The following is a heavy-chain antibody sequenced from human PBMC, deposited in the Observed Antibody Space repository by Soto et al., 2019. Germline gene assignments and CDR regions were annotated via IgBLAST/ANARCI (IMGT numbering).Heavy chain of an antibody. CDR3: ARGWTGGY. J-gene: IGHJ4*02. CDR2: VNSDGTST. Sequence: EVQLVESGGDLVQPGGSLRLSCAASGLTFSGYWMHWVRQAPGKGLVWVSRVNSDGTSTAYADSVKGRFTISRDNAKNTLYLQMNSLRAEDTAVYCCARGWTGGYWGQGTLVTVSS. CDR1: GLTFSGYW. D-gene: IGHD2-15*01. V-gene: IGHV3-74*01.